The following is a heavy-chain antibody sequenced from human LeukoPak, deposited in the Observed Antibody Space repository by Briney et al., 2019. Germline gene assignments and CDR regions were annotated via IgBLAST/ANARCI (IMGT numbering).Heavy chain of an antibody. J-gene: IGHJ4*02. D-gene: IGHD6-13*01. V-gene: IGHV3-30*02. CDR2: IRHDGSNK. CDR1: GFTFNTYG. Sequence: PGGSLRLSCAASGFTFNTYGMHWVRQVPGKGLEWVAFIRHDGSNKYYADSVKGRFTVSRDNSKNTLYLQMNSLRAEDTAVFYCAKDHGSSWSNYFDYWGQGTLVTVPS. CDR3: AKDHGSSWSNYFDY.